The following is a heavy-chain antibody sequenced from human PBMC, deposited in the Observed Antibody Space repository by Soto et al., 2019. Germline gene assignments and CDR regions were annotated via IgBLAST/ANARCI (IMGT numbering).Heavy chain of an antibody. J-gene: IGHJ4*02. V-gene: IGHV3-49*04. CDR3: TRVAYVRFLEWFPDY. CDR2: IRSKAYGGTT. D-gene: IGHD3-3*01. Sequence: GGSLRLSCTASGFTLGDYAMSWVRQAPGKGLEWVGFIRSKAYGGTTEYAASVKGRFTISRDDSKSIAYLQMNSLKTEDTAVYYCTRVAYVRFLEWFPDYWGQGTLVTVSS. CDR1: GFTLGDYA.